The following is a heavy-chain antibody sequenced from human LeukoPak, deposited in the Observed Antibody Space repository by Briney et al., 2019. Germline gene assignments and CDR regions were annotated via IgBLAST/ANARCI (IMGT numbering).Heavy chain of an antibody. CDR1: GFTFSGYA. CDR3: AKVGSYYDFWSGYPLY. Sequence: GGPLRSSCEASGFTFSGYAMGGVGQAPGKGRGWVSAISGSGGSTYYADSVKGRFTISRDNSKNTLYLQMNSLRAEDAAVYYCAKVGSYYDFWSGYPLYWGQGTLVTVSS. V-gene: IGHV3-23*01. D-gene: IGHD3-3*01. CDR2: ISGSGGST. J-gene: IGHJ4*02.